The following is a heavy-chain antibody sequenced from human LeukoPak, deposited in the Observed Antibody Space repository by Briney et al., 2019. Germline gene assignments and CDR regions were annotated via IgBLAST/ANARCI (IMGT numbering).Heavy chain of an antibody. CDR3: ARGVGYSSGTPFDY. Sequence: ASVKVSCKASGYTFTSYDINWVRQATGQGLEWMGWMNPNSGNTGYAQEFQGRVTMTRNTSISTAYMELSSLRSEDTAVYYCARGVGYSSGTPFDYWGQGTLVTVSS. D-gene: IGHD6-19*01. J-gene: IGHJ4*02. CDR1: GYTFTSYD. V-gene: IGHV1-8*01. CDR2: MNPNSGNT.